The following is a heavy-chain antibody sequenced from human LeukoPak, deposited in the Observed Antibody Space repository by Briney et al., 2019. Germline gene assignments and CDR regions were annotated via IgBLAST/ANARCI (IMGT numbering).Heavy chain of an antibody. D-gene: IGHD3-10*01. CDR1: GFTFSSYW. J-gene: IGHJ4*02. Sequence: GGSLRLSCAASGFTFSSYWMSWVRQAPGKGLEWVAFISHDRSNNCHADSVKGRFTISRDNSKNTLYLQMNSLTDEDTAVYYCARDLSGSYMSDYWGQGTLVTVSS. V-gene: IGHV3-30-3*01. CDR2: ISHDRSNN. CDR3: ARDLSGSYMSDY.